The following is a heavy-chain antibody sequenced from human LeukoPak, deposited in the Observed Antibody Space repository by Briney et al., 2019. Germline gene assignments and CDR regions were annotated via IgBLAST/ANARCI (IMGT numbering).Heavy chain of an antibody. CDR1: GFTVSSNY. V-gene: IGHV3-66*01. D-gene: IGHD1-26*01. J-gene: IGHJ6*03. Sequence: GGSLRLSCAASGFTVSSNYMIWVRQAPGKGLQWVSLIYGGGSTYYSDSVKGRFTISRDNSKNTLYLQMNSLRAEDTAVYYCARSKGGADYYYYYMDVWGKGTTVTVSS. CDR3: ARSKGGADYYYYYMDV. CDR2: IYGGGST.